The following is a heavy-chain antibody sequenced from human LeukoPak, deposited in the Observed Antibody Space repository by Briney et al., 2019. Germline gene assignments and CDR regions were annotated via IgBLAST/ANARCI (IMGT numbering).Heavy chain of an antibody. D-gene: IGHD3-10*01. J-gene: IGHJ4*02. V-gene: IGHV1-46*01. CDR3: AKANGGGLDY. CDR1: GYTFSTYY. CDR2: IHPTDGST. Sequence: ASVKVSCKTSGYTFSTYYMHWVRQAPGQGLEWLGIIHPTDGSTSYTQKIQGRVTMTRDTATGTVYLELSSLRSEDTAVYWCAKANGGGLDYWGQGTLITVSS.